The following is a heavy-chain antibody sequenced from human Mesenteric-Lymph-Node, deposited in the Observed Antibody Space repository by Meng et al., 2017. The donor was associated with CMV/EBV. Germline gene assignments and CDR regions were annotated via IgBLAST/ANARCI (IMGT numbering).Heavy chain of an antibody. CDR3: ARVHGSSWRLAYFDY. D-gene: IGHD6-13*01. CDR1: GFNFRTYW. CDR2: IKQDGSEK. V-gene: IGHV3-7*01. Sequence: GGSLRLSCAASGFNFRTYWMSWVRQAPGKGLEWVANIKQDGSEKYYVDSVEGRFTISRDNAKNSLYLQLNGLTAEDTALYYCARVHGSSWRLAYFDYWGQGTLVTVSS. J-gene: IGHJ4*02.